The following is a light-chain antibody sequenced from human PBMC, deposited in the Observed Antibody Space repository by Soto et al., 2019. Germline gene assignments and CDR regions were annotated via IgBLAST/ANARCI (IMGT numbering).Light chain of an antibody. J-gene: IGKJ1*01. Sequence: EIVMTQSPAALSVSPGERVTLSCRASQSVSSDLAWYQQKPGQSPTLVIFHASDRATGVPVRFSGSGSGVAFTLTISGLQSEDFAVYHCQQYNQWPGTFGQGTKVDI. CDR3: QQYNQWPGT. CDR2: HAS. V-gene: IGKV3-15*01. CDR1: QSVSSD.